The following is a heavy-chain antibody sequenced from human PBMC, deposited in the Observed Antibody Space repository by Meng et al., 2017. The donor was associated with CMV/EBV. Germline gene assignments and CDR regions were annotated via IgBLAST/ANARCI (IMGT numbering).Heavy chain of an antibody. CDR3: ARVMGPNRTPYYFDY. J-gene: IGHJ4*02. V-gene: IGHV4-34*01. D-gene: IGHD1-14*01. CDR1: GGSFSGYY. CDR2: IYYSGST. Sequence: QVQLQQWGAGLLKPSETLSLTCAVYGGSFSGYYWSWIRQPPGKGLEWIGYIYYSGSTYYNPSLKSRVTISVDTSKNQFSLKLSSVTAADTAVYYCARVMGPNRTPYYFDYWGQGTLVTVSS.